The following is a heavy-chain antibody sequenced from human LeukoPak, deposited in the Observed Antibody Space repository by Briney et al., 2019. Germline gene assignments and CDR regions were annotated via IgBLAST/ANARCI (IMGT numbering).Heavy chain of an antibody. CDR1: GGSFSDYY. D-gene: IGHD2-2*01. J-gene: IGHJ3*02. CDR3: AREGVVPAAVDAFDI. CDR2: INHSRST. V-gene: IGHV4-34*01. Sequence: PSETLSLTCAVYGGSFSDYYWSWIRQPPGKGLEWIGEINHSRSTNYNPSLKSRVTISVDTSKNQFSLKVTSVTAADTAVYYCAREGVVPAAVDAFDIWGQGTMVTVSS.